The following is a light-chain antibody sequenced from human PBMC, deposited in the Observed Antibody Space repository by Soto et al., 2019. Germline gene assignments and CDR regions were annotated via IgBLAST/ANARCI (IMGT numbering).Light chain of an antibody. CDR3: QQYMSSVT. J-gene: IGKJ1*01. CDR1: QSVDTTF. CDR2: VAS. V-gene: IGKV3-20*01. Sequence: EIVFTQSPGSLSLSPGQRATLSCRASQSVDTTFFAWYQKKPGQAPRLLLYVASKRATGIPDRFSGSGSGTDFTLIISRLEPEDFAVYYCQQYMSSVTFGQGTKVEIK.